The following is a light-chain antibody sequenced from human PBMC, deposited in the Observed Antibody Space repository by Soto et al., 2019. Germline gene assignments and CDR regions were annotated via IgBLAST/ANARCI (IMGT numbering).Light chain of an antibody. Sequence: EIVMTQSPATLTVSPWERATLSCRASQSVSSNLAWYQQKPGQAPRLLIYGASTRATGIPARFSGSGSGTEFTLTISSLQSEDFVVYYCQQYNNWPPWTFGQGTKVDIK. CDR3: QQYNNWPPWT. V-gene: IGKV3-15*01. CDR2: GAS. J-gene: IGKJ1*01. CDR1: QSVSSN.